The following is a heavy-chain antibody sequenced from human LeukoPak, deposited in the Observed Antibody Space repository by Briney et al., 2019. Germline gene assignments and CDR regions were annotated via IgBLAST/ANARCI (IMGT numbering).Heavy chain of an antibody. CDR2: IYYSGSV. V-gene: IGHV4-59*01. J-gene: IGHJ4*02. CDR1: DGSISSYY. D-gene: IGHD6-13*01. CDR3: ARDMRSSLALDY. Sequence: SETLSLTCTVSDGSISSYYWSWIRQPPGKGLEWIGYIYYSGSVNYNPSLKSRVTLSVDTSKNQFSLKLSSVTAADTAVYYCARDMRSSLALDYWGQGTLVTVSS.